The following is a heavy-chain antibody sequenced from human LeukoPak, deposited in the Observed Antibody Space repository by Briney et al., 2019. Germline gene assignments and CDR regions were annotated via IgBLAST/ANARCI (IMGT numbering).Heavy chain of an antibody. J-gene: IGHJ3*02. Sequence: GGSLRLSCAASGFTFSSYAMSWVRQAPGKGLEWVSAISGSGGSTYYADSVKGRFTISRDNSKNTVYLQMNSLRAEDTAVYYCARDSAGTDAFDIWGQGTMVTVSS. CDR3: ARDSAGTDAFDI. CDR1: GFTFSSYA. D-gene: IGHD1-1*01. V-gene: IGHV3-23*01. CDR2: ISGSGGST.